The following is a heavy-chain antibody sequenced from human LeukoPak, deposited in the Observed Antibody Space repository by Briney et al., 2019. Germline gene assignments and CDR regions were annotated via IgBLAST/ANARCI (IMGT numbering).Heavy chain of an antibody. V-gene: IGHV3-48*04. CDR2: ISGSGGTI. CDR1: GFTFSSYA. Sequence: GGSLRLSCAASGFTFSSYAMSWVRQAPGKGLEWISYISGSGGTIYYADSVKGRFTISRDNAKNSLYLQMNSLRAEDTAVYYCASKIDYTNSFDYWGQGTLVTVSS. J-gene: IGHJ4*02. D-gene: IGHD4-11*01. CDR3: ASKIDYTNSFDY.